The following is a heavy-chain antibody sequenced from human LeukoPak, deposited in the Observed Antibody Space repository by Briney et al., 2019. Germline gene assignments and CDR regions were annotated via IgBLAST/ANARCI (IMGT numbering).Heavy chain of an antibody. J-gene: IGHJ4*02. CDR2: LYYSGST. D-gene: IGHD3-9*01. CDR3: ARLSPYYDILTGSSYYFDY. CDR1: GGSISSSSYY. V-gene: IGHV4-39*01. Sequence: PSETLSLTCTVSGGSISSSSYYWGWIRQPPGKGLEWIRSLYYSGSTYYNPSLKSRVTISVDTSKKQFSLKLSSVTAADTAVYYCARLSPYYDILTGSSYYFDYWGQGTLVTVSS.